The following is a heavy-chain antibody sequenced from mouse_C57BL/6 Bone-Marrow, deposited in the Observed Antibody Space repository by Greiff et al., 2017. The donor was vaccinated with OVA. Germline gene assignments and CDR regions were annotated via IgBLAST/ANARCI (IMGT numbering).Heavy chain of an antibody. CDR3: ATQKAYYSNSFAY. J-gene: IGHJ3*01. CDR2: IYIGNGYT. CDR1: GYTFTSYG. V-gene: IGHV1-58*01. Sequence: VQLKESGAELVRPGSSVKMSCKTSGYTFTSYGINWVKQRPGQGLEWIGYIYIGNGYTEYNEKFKGKATLTSDTSSSTAYMQLSSLTSEDSAIYFCATQKAYYSNSFAYWGQGTLVTVSA. D-gene: IGHD2-5*01.